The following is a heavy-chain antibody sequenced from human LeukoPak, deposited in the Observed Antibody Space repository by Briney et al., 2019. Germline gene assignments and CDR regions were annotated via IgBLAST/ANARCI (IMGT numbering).Heavy chain of an antibody. CDR2: IYYSGST. V-gene: IGHV4-59*01. CDR3: ARATLTPYYYYGMDV. J-gene: IGHJ6*02. D-gene: IGHD4-17*01. Sequence: SGTLSLTCTVSGGSISSYYWSWIRQPPGKGLEWIGYIYYSGSTNYNPSLKSRVTMSVDTSKNQFSLKLSSVTAADTAVYYCARATLTPYYYYGMDVWGQGTTVTVSS. CDR1: GGSISSYY.